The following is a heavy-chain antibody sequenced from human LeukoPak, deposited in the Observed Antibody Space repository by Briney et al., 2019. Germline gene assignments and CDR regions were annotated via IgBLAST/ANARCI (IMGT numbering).Heavy chain of an antibody. J-gene: IGHJ3*02. V-gene: IGHV1-24*01. CDR3: ATGSSLGGSGSYYAFDI. CDR1: GYTLTELS. CDR2: FDPKDGET. Sequence: ASVKVSCKVSGYTLTELSMHWVRQAPGKGLEWMGGFDPKDGETIYAQKFQGRVTMTEDTSTDTAYMELSSLRSEGTAVYYCATGSSLGGSGSYYAFDIWGQGTMVTVSS. D-gene: IGHD3-10*01.